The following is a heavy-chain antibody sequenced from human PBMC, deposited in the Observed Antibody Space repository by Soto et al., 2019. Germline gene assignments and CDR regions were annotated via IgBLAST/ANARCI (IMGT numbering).Heavy chain of an antibody. Sequence: EVQLVESGGGLVQPGGSLRLSCAASGFTFSSYWMHWVRQAPGKGLVWVSRINSDGSSTSYADSVKGQFTISRDNAKNTLYLQMNSLRAEDTAVYYCARGLYDFWSGYRPNFDYWGQGTLVTVSS. D-gene: IGHD3-3*01. CDR3: ARGLYDFWSGYRPNFDY. V-gene: IGHV3-74*01. CDR2: INSDGSST. CDR1: GFTFSSYW. J-gene: IGHJ4*02.